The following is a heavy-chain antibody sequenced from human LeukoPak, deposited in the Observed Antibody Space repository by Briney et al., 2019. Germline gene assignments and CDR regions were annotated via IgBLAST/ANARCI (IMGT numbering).Heavy chain of an antibody. Sequence: SETLSLTCAVSGYSISSGYYWGWIRQPPGKGLEWIGSIYHSGSTYYNPSLKSRVTISVDTSKNQFSLKLSSVTAADTAVYYCARDDILTGYYVDNAFDIWGQGTMVTASS. CDR2: IYHSGST. CDR3: ARDDILTGYYVDNAFDI. J-gene: IGHJ3*02. CDR1: GYSISSGYY. V-gene: IGHV4-38-2*02. D-gene: IGHD3-9*01.